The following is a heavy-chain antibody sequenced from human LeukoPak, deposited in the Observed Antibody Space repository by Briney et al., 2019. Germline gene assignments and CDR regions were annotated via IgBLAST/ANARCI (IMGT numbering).Heavy chain of an antibody. Sequence: GGSLRLSCAASGFTFSSYSMNWVRQAPGKGLEWVSSISSSSSYIYYADSVKGRFIISRDNAKNSLYLQMNSLRAEDTAVYYCARGAGIAAAVTAFDIWGQGTMVTVSS. CDR2: ISSSSSYI. CDR3: ARGAGIAAAVTAFDI. V-gene: IGHV3-21*01. CDR1: GFTFSSYS. D-gene: IGHD6-13*01. J-gene: IGHJ3*02.